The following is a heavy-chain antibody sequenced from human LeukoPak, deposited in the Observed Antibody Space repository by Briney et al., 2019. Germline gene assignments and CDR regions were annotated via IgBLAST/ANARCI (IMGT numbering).Heavy chain of an antibody. CDR2: ISSSIDI. CDR1: GFTFSSYT. Sequence: GGSLRLSCAASGFTFSSYTMNWVRQAPGKGLEWVSSISSSIDIYYADSVKGRFTISRDNAKNSLYLQMNSLRAEDTAVYYCAKDYYGSGSYDYWGQGTLVTVSS. CDR3: AKDYYGSGSYDY. D-gene: IGHD3-10*01. J-gene: IGHJ4*02. V-gene: IGHV3-21*04.